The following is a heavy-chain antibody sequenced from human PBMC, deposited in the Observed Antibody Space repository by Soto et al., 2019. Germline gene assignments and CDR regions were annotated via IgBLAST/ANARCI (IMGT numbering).Heavy chain of an antibody. CDR2: IWYDGSNK. D-gene: IGHD1-26*01. CDR3: ARDDGVGATTFDY. Sequence: QVQLVESGGGVVQPGRSLRLSCAASGFTFSSYGMHWVRQAPGKGLEWVAVIWYDGSNKYYADSVKGRFTISRDNSKNTLYLQMNSLRAEDTAVYYCARDDGVGATTFDYWGQGTLVTVSS. J-gene: IGHJ4*02. V-gene: IGHV3-33*01. CDR1: GFTFSSYG.